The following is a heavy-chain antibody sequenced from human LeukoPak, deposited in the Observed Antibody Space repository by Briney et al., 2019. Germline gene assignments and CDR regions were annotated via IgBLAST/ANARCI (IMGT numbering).Heavy chain of an antibody. V-gene: IGHV1-8*01. Sequence: ASVKVSCKTSGYPFTTWEINWVRQAAGQGLEWMGWVHPNGGNTAYAQKFQGRVTMTRNTSISTAYMELSSLRSEDTAVYYCARVSTYFGVVTDFDYWGQGTLVTVSS. J-gene: IGHJ4*02. CDR2: VHPNGGNT. D-gene: IGHD3-3*01. CDR3: ARVSTYFGVVTDFDY. CDR1: GYPFTTWE.